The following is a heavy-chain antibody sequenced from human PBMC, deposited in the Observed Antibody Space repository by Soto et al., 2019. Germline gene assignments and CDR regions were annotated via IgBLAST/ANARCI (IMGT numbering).Heavy chain of an antibody. CDR3: ARLSSSWLSTLFDY. CDR1: GFTFSSYW. CDR2: IKQDGSEK. Sequence: GGSLRLSCAASGFTFSSYWMSWVRQAPGKGLEWVANIKQDGSEKYYVDSVKGRFTISRDNAKNSLYLQMNSLRAEDTAVYYCARLSSSWLSTLFDYWGQGTLVTVSS. J-gene: IGHJ4*02. V-gene: IGHV3-7*05. D-gene: IGHD6-13*01.